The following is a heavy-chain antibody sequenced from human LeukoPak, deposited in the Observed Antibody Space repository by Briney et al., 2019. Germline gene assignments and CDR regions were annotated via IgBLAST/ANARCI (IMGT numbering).Heavy chain of an antibody. CDR3: ARDVRSPMVRGVVFDY. CDR1: GYTFTSYG. D-gene: IGHD3-10*01. CDR2: ISAYNDDT. V-gene: IGHV1-18*01. Sequence: GASVKVPCKASGYTFTSYGISWVRQAPGQGLEWMGWISAYNDDTNYVQKFLDRVTMTTDTSTSTAYMELGSLRSDDTAVYYCARDVRSPMVRGVVFDYWGQGTLVTVSS. J-gene: IGHJ4*02.